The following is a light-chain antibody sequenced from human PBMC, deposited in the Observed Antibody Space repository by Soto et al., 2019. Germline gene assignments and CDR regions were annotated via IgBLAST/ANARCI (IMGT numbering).Light chain of an antibody. CDR1: QSVSSY. J-gene: IGKJ2*01. CDR2: DAS. CDR3: QQRNNWPLYT. V-gene: IGKV3-11*01. Sequence: EIVLTQSPATLSLSPGERATLSCRASQSVSSYLAWYQQKPGQAPRLLIYDASNRATGIPARFSGSGSGTDFTLTISGLEPEDFAVYYCQQRNNWPLYTFGQGTKLEIK.